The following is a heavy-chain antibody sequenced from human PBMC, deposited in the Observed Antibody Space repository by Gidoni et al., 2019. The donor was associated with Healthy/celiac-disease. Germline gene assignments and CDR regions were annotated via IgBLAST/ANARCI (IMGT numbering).Heavy chain of an antibody. V-gene: IGHV1-58*01. CDR3: AADPERAYYYDYGMDV. Sequence: QMQLLQSGPEVKKPGTSVKVSCKASGFTFTSSAVQWVRQARGQRLDWLGWIVVGSGNTNYAQKLQERVTITRDMSTSTAYMELSSLRSEDTAVYYCAADPERAYYYDYGMDVWGQGTTVTVSS. J-gene: IGHJ6*02. CDR1: GFTFTSSA. CDR2: IVVGSGNT.